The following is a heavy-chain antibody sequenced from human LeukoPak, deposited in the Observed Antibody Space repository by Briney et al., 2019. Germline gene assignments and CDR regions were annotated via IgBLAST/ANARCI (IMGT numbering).Heavy chain of an antibody. Sequence: PSETLSLTCTVSGGSISSSSYYWGSIRQPPGEGLEWIGIIYYSGSTYYNPSLNSRVTISVDPSKNQFSLKLSSVTAADTAVYYCASYDSSGYYYGYWGEGTLVTVSS. CDR1: GGSISSSSYY. J-gene: IGHJ4*02. CDR2: IYYSGST. CDR3: ASYDSSGYYYGY. V-gene: IGHV4-39*01. D-gene: IGHD3-22*01.